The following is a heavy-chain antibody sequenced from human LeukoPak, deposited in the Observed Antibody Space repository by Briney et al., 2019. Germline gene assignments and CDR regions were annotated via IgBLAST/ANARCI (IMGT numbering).Heavy chain of an antibody. D-gene: IGHD3-10*01. Sequence: GGSLRLSCAASGFTFNNYAMSWFRQTPGKGLEWVSAISGSGDRTYYAESVKGRFSISRDNSKNTLYLLMHSLRAEDTAVYYCGKRELWHGSGEDAWGQGTTVTVSS. CDR3: GKRELWHGSGEDA. V-gene: IGHV3-23*01. CDR1: GFTFNNYA. J-gene: IGHJ6*02. CDR2: ISGSGDRT.